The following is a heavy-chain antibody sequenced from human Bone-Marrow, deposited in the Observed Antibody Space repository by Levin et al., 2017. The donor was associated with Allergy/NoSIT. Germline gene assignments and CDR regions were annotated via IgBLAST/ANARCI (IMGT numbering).Heavy chain of an antibody. CDR1: GFRFNDYG. CDR2: IWHDDTNE. Sequence: GESLKISCSASGFRFNDYGMNWVRQAPGKGLEWVAIIWHDDTNENYADSVKGRFTISRDSSKNIVCLQMTSLKAEDTAIYYCARASMITVDYFDYWGPGTLVTVSS. CDR3: ARASMITVDYFDY. V-gene: IGHV3-33*01. J-gene: IGHJ4*02. D-gene: IGHD3-16*01.